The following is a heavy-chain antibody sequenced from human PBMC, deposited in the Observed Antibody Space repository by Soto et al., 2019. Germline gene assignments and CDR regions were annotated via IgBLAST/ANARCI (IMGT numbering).Heavy chain of an antibody. V-gene: IGHV1-46*01. CDR2: INPSGGGT. J-gene: IGHJ4*02. CDR1: GYTFRNYY. CDR3: ARDQSADYGPLGY. Sequence: QVQLVQSGAEVKKPGASVKISCKASGYTFRNYYIHWVRQAPGQGLEWMGIINPSGGGTTYAQRFQGRVTMTKDTSTSTFYMELSSLRSEDTAVYYCARDQSADYGPLGYWGQGILVTVSS. D-gene: IGHD3-10*01.